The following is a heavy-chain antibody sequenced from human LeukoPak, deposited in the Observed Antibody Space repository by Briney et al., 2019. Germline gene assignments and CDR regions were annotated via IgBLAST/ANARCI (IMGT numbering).Heavy chain of an antibody. CDR3: ARDDYADIGYCSGGSCPFDY. CDR2: INSDSSII. D-gene: IGHD2-15*01. Sequence: GGSLRLSCAASGFTFSSYSINWVRQAPGKGLEWVSYINSDSSIIYYADSVKGRFTISRDNAKNSLYLQMNSLRAEDTAVYYCARDDYADIGYCSGGSCPFDYWGQGTLVTVSS. CDR1: GFTFSSYS. J-gene: IGHJ4*02. V-gene: IGHV3-48*01.